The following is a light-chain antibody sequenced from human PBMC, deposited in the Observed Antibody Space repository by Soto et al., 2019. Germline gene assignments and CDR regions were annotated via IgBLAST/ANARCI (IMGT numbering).Light chain of an antibody. CDR2: EGR. CDR3: CTYAGSSTFPYV. J-gene: IGLJ1*01. V-gene: IGLV2-23*03. CDR1: RSDVGSYNL. Sequence: QPVLTEPAFVSGSPGRWIPISCTGTRSDVGSYNLVSWYQQHPGKAPKLMIYEGRKRPSGVSNRFSGSKSGNTASLTISGLQAEEEADYYCCTYAGSSTFPYVSRPVTKVTVL.